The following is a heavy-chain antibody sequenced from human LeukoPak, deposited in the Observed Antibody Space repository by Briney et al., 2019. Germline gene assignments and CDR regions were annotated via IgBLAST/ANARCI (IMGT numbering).Heavy chain of an antibody. CDR2: IRSKAYGGTT. CDR3: TRVVVVAATYFDY. D-gene: IGHD2-15*01. Sequence: GGSLRLSCTASGFTFGDYAMSWVRQAPGKGLEWVGFIRSKAYGGTTEYAASVKGRFTTSRDDSKSIAYLQMNSLKTEDTAVYYCTRVVVVAATYFDYWGQGTLVTVSS. V-gene: IGHV3-49*04. CDR1: GFTFGDYA. J-gene: IGHJ4*02.